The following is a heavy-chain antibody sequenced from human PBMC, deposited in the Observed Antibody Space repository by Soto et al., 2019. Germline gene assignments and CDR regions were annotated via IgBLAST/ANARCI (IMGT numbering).Heavy chain of an antibody. CDR1: GGSITSYY. J-gene: IGHJ4*01. D-gene: IGHD3-10*01. CDR3: GRSGSGADY. Sequence: QVQLQESGPGLVKPSETLSLTCTVSGGSITSYYWSWIRQPPGKGLDWIGYIHNSGSTSYNPSLQRRVTIAADVSKRRFSLDLRSVTAAETVVYYCGRSGSGADYWGHGTVVTVSS. V-gene: IGHV4-59*01. CDR2: IHNSGST.